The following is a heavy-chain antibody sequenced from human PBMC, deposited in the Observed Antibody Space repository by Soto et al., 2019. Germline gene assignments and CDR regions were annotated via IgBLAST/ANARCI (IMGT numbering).Heavy chain of an antibody. J-gene: IGHJ6*02. V-gene: IGHV1-18*01. CDR3: VMVDNYVTPTPQDV. CDR1: GYIFFNYG. Sequence: QVQLVQSGDEVKKPGASVKVSCMASGYIFFNYGIAWVRQAPGQGIEWMGWISPYTGNTHSATKIQGRLTMTTDTSTSTAYMDLGSLTSDDTAVYYCVMVDNYVTPTPQDVWGQGTTVTVSS. CDR2: ISPYTGNT. D-gene: IGHD3-16*01.